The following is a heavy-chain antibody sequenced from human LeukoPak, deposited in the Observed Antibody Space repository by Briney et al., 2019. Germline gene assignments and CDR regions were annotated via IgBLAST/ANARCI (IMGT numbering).Heavy chain of an antibody. D-gene: IGHD3-22*01. J-gene: IGHJ4*02. CDR2: ISHSGST. CDR1: GGSFSDYF. CDR3: VTYYYGSSAPKRNY. Sequence: PSEALSLTCAVYGGSFSDYFWSWIRQPPGKGLEWIGEISHSGSTTYNPSLRSRVTISGDTSKKQFSLKLSSVTAADTAVYYCVTYYYGSSAPKRNYWGQGILVTVSS. V-gene: IGHV4-34*01.